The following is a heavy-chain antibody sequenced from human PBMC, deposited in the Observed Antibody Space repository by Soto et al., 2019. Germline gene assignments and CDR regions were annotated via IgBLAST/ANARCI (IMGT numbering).Heavy chain of an antibody. J-gene: IGHJ6*02. V-gene: IGHV3-73*01. CDR1: GFTFSGSA. Sequence: QPGGSLRLSCAASGFTFSGSAMHWVRQASGKGQEWVGRIRSKANSYATAYAASVKGRFTISRDDSKNTAYLQINSLKTEDTSVYYFTRRPPDILTGYPNGMDVWGQGTTVTVSS. CDR3: TRRPPDILTGYPNGMDV. CDR2: IRSKANSYAT. D-gene: IGHD3-9*01.